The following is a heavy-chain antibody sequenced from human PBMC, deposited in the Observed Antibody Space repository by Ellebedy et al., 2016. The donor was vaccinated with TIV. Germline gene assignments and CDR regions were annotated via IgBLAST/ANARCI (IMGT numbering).Heavy chain of an antibody. D-gene: IGHD6-13*01. CDR2: IYPGDSDT. J-gene: IGHJ6*02. CDR1: GYRFTSYW. V-gene: IGHV5-51*01. CDR3: ARHRQQLVPRYYYYYGMDV. Sequence: GESLKISCKGFGYRFTSYWIGWVRQMPGKGLEWMGIIYPGDSDTRYSPSFQGQVTITADKSISTAYLQWSSLKASDTAMYYCARHRQQLVPRYYYYYGMDVWGQGTTVTVSS.